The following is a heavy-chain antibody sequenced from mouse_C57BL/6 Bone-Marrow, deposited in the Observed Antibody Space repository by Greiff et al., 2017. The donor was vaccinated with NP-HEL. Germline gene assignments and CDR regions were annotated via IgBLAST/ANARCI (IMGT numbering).Heavy chain of an antibody. CDR1: GYSFTSYY. Sequence: QQSGPELVKPGASVKISCKASGYSFTSYYIHWVKQRPGQGLEWIGWIYPGSGNTKYNEKFKGKATLTADTSSSTAYMQLSSLTSEDSAVYYCARRDYYGSSWWYFDVWGTGTTVTVSS. CDR2: IYPGSGNT. J-gene: IGHJ1*03. CDR3: ARRDYYGSSWWYFDV. D-gene: IGHD1-1*01. V-gene: IGHV1-66*01.